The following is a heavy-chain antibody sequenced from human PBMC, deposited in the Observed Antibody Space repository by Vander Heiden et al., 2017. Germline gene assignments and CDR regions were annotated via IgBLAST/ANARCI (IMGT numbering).Heavy chain of an antibody. CDR2: IGSSSTYI. CDR1: AFTCSSSS. V-gene: IGHV3-21*01. D-gene: IGHD2-15*01. J-gene: IGHJ4*02. CDR3: ASRGYCGGDNCLHHFDY. Sequence: EVQLVESGRGLVKPGGSLRRPCAASAFTCSSSSMSWVRQAPVKGLEWVSSIGSSSTYIHYADSVKGRFIISRDNAKNSLCLQMNSLSVEDTAVYYCASRGYCGGDNCLHHFDYWGQGTLVTASS.